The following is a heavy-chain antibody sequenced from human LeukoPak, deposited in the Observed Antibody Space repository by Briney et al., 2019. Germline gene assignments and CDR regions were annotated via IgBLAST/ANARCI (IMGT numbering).Heavy chain of an antibody. CDR1: GLTFSNFW. CDR3: AKEDDFWNFDY. V-gene: IGHV3-7*04. D-gene: IGHD3-3*01. CDR2: IKDDGSVK. J-gene: IGHJ4*02. Sequence: GGSLRLSCVVSGLTFSNFWMSWVRQAPGKGLERVANIKDDGSVKYYLDSVKGRFTISRDNSKNTLYLQMNSLRAEDTAVYYCAKEDDFWNFDYWGQGTLVTVSS.